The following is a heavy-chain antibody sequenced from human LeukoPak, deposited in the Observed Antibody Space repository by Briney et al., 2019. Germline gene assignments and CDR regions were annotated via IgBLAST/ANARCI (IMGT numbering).Heavy chain of an antibody. Sequence: SSETLSLTCAVYGGSFSGYYWSWIRQPPGKGLEWVSSISSSSNYIYYADSVKGRFTISRDNAKNSLYLQMNSLRAEDTAVYYCARERVVRGVIITFDYWGQGTLVTVSS. CDR2: ISSSSNYI. CDR1: GGSFSGYY. CDR3: ARERVVRGVIITFDY. D-gene: IGHD3-10*01. J-gene: IGHJ4*02. V-gene: IGHV3-21*01.